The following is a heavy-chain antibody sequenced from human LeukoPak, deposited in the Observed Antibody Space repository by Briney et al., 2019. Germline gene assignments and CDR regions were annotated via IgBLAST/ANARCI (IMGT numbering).Heavy chain of an antibody. CDR1: GFIFRSYG. Sequence: GGSLRLSCAASGFIFRSYGMSWVRQAPGKGLEWVSAISGSGGSTYYADSVKGRFTISRDNSKNTLYLQMNSPRAEDTAVYYCARHSYSDYYYYGMDVWGQGTTVTVSS. CDR3: ARHSYSDYYYYGMDV. CDR2: ISGSGGST. V-gene: IGHV3-23*01. J-gene: IGHJ6*02. D-gene: IGHD5-18*01.